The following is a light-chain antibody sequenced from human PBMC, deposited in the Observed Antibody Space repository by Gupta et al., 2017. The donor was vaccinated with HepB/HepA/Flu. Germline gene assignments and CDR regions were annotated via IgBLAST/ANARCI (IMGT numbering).Light chain of an antibody. J-gene: IGKJ4*01. CDR1: QNVRTY. V-gene: IGKV3-11*01. CDR2: DAS. Sequence: EIVLTQSPATLSLSPGERATLSCRASQNVRTYLAWYQQKPGQAPRLLIYDASTRATDIPARFSGSGSGTDFTLTSSRLEPEDFAVYYCQQRSNWVTFGGGTKVEIK. CDR3: QQRSNWVT.